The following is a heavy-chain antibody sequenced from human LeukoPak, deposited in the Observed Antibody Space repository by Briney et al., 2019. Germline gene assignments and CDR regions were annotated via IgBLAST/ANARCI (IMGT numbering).Heavy chain of an antibody. CDR1: GVSISGYY. D-gene: IGHD5-18*01. V-gene: IGHV4-4*07. CDR3: ARDFTRNSYAVAEFFHP. Sequence: SETLSLTCTVSGVSISGYYWNWIRQSAGKGLEWIGRIYANGGTNYNPSLRSRVSMSVDTSKNQFSLKLTSVTAADTAIYYCARDFTRNSYAVAEFFHPWGQGTLVSVSS. CDR2: IYANGGT. J-gene: IGHJ1*01.